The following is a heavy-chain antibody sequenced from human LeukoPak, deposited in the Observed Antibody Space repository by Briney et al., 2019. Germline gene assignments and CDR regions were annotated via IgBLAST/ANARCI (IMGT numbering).Heavy chain of an antibody. V-gene: IGHV4-59*08. J-gene: IGHJ5*02. CDR1: GGSISSYY. CDR3: ARAGLYQLLFKS. CDR2: VFYSGTT. D-gene: IGHD2-2*01. Sequence: SETLSLTCTVSGGSISSYYWSWIRQPPGKGLEWIGYVFYSGTTNYNPSLKSRVTISVDTSKNQFSLKLSSVTAADTAVYYCARAGLYQLLFKSWGQGALVTVSS.